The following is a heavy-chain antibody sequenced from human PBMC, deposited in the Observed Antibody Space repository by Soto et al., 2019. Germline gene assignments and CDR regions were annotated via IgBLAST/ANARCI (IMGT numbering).Heavy chain of an antibody. CDR2: INPNSGNT. Sequence: QVQLVQSGAEVKKPGASVKVSCKASGYTFTSYDINWVRQATGQGLEWMGWINPNSGNTGYAHKCVSRATLPRHTSISSAYRELSSRTSDDAAVYYCARSVEWLASFDYWGPGTRVTVSS. CDR1: GYTFTSYD. J-gene: IGHJ4*02. CDR3: ARSVEWLASFDY. V-gene: IGHV1-8*01. D-gene: IGHD6-19*01.